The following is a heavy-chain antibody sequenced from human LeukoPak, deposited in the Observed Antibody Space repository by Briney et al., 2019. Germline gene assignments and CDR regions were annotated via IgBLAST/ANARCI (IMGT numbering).Heavy chain of an antibody. CDR1: GYSICSGYY. CDR3: ARGINLPPDYDFWSGYYGDAFDI. D-gene: IGHD3-3*01. J-gene: IGHJ3*02. V-gene: IGHV4-38-2*02. CDR2: IYHSGGT. Sequence: PSETLSLTCTVSGYSICSGYYWGWIRQPPGKGLEWIGSIYHSGGTYYNPSLKSRVTISVDTSKNQFSLKLSSVTAADTAVYYCARGINLPPDYDFWSGYYGDAFDIWGQGTMVTVSS.